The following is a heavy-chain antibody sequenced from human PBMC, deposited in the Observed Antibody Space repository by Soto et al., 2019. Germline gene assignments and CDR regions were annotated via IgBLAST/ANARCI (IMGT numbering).Heavy chain of an antibody. CDR3: ARVSAGGTRWFDS. J-gene: IGHJ5*01. V-gene: IGHV4-31*03. D-gene: IGHD6-13*01. CDR1: GGSISTGVWY. Sequence: KTSETLSLTCSVSGGSISTGVWYWSWVRDHPGKGLEWIGDIYYRGTTSYNPSLGSRVTISRDTSKNQVSLKVNSVTAADTAVHYCARVSAGGTRWFDSWGQGIRVTVSS. CDR2: IYYRGTT.